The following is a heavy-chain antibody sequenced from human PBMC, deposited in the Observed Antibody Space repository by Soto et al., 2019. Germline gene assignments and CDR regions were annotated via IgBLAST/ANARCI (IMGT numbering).Heavy chain of an antibody. J-gene: IGHJ6*02. CDR1: GYSFTNND. V-gene: IGHV1-8*01. D-gene: IGHD2-15*01. Sequence: GASVKVSCKASGYSFTNNDVSWVRQATGQGLEWMGWMNPGSGGTGYAQKFQGRVTMTRDISIATAYMELSSLRSEDTAVYYCARQKGLGYCSGGSCATYYYYGMDVWGQGTTVTVSS. CDR3: ARQKGLGYCSGGSCATYYYYGMDV. CDR2: MNPGSGGT.